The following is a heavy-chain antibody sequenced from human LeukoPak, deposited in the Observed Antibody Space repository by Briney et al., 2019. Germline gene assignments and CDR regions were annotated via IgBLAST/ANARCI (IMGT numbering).Heavy chain of an antibody. CDR3: ARATNLHAFDI. D-gene: IGHD2-8*01. Sequence: GRSLRLSCAASGFTFSSYAMHWVRQAPGKGLEWVAVISYDGSNKYYADSVKGRFTISRDNSKNTLYLQMNSLRAEDTAVYYCARATNLHAFDIWGQGTMVTVSS. J-gene: IGHJ3*02. V-gene: IGHV3-30*04. CDR1: GFTFSSYA. CDR2: ISYDGSNK.